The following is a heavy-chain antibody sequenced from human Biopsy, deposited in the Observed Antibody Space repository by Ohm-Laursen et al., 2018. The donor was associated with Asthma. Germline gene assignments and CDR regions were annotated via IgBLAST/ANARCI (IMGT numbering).Heavy chain of an antibody. J-gene: IGHJ4*02. CDR2: ISYSGST. V-gene: IGHV4-61*01. Sequence: PSETLSLTCTVSGGSVSSGSHYWSWIRQPPGKGLEWIGYISYSGSTNYNPSLKSRVTISVDTSKNRFSLKLSSVTAADTAVYYCARDFVDSAMDYFDYWGQGTLVTVSS. CDR3: ARDFVDSAMDYFDY. CDR1: GGSVSSGSHY. D-gene: IGHD5-18*01.